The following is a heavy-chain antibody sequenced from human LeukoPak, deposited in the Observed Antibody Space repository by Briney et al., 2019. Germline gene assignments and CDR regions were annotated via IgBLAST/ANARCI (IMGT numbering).Heavy chain of an antibody. D-gene: IGHD5-24*01. CDR3: ARGDVYNDY. V-gene: IGHV1-2*02. CDR1: GYTFTGYY. Sequence: GASAKVSCKASGYTFTGYYMHWVRQAPGRGLEWMGWINPNSGGTNYAQKFQGRVTLTRDTSISTAYMELSSLRSDDTAVYYCARGDVYNDYWGQGTLVTVSS. J-gene: IGHJ4*02. CDR2: INPNSGGT.